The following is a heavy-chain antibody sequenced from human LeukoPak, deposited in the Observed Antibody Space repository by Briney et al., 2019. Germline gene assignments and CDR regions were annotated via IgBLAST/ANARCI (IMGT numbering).Heavy chain of an antibody. CDR3: ARGLVPGFLDY. V-gene: IGHV3-74*01. CDR1: GFTFSSSR. CDR2: INSDESIT. J-gene: IGHJ4*02. D-gene: IGHD4-11*01. Sequence: GGSLRLSCAASGFTFSSSRMYWVRQAPGKGLVWVSRINSDESITTYADSVKGRFTISRDNAKNTLYLQMNSLRAEDTAVYYCARGLVPGFLDYWGQGTPVTVSS.